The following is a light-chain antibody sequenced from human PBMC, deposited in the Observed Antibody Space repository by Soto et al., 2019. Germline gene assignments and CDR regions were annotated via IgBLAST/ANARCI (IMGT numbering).Light chain of an antibody. CDR2: GAS. Sequence: EIVLTQSPGTLSLSPGERATLSCRASQSVSRSYLAWYQHKPGQAPRLLIYGASTRATGIPDRFSGSGSGTDFTLTISRLEPEDFAVYYCQQFGSPFTFGPGTKVDLK. J-gene: IGKJ3*01. V-gene: IGKV3-20*01. CDR3: QQFGSPFT. CDR1: QSVSRSY.